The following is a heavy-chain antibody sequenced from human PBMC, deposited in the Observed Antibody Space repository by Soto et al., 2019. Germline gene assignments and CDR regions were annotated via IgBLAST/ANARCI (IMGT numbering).Heavy chain of an antibody. D-gene: IGHD5-18*01. CDR2: IYYSGST. V-gene: IGHV4-31*03. CDR1: GDSISSGGYY. Sequence: SSETLSLTCTVSGDSISSGGYYWSWIRQHPGKGLEWIAYIYYSGSTYYNPSLKSRVTISVDTSKNQFSLKLSSVTAADTAVYYCASYQVDTAMVDYWGQGTLVTVSS. J-gene: IGHJ4*02. CDR3: ASYQVDTAMVDY.